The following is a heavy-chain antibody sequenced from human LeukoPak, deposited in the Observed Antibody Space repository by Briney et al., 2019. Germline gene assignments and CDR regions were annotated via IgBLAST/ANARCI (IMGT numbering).Heavy chain of an antibody. V-gene: IGHV3-23*01. D-gene: IGHD3-16*02. Sequence: GGSLRLSCAASGFTFSSYAMSWVRQAPGKGLEWVSAISGSGGSTYYAGSVKGRFTISRDNSKNTLYLQMNSLRAEDTAVYYCAKPPFYVWGSYRWDFDYWGQGTLVTVSS. CDR1: GFTFSSYA. CDR3: AKPPFYVWGSYRWDFDY. CDR2: ISGSGGST. J-gene: IGHJ4*02.